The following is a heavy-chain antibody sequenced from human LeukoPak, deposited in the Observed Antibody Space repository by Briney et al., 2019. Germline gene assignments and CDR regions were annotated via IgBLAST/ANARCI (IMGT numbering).Heavy chain of an antibody. D-gene: IGHD3-9*01. CDR2: ISWNSGSI. CDR1: GFTFDDYS. CDR3: AKVDYDILTGYHHPFDY. V-gene: IGHV3-9*01. Sequence: PGGSLRLSCAASGFTFDDYSMHWVRQAPGKGLEWVSGISWNSGSIGYADSVKGRFTISRDNAKNSLYLQMNSLRAEDTALYYCAKVDYDILTGYHHPFDYWGQGTLVTVSS. J-gene: IGHJ4*02.